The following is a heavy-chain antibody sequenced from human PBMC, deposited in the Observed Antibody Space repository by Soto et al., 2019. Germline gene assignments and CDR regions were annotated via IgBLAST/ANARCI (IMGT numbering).Heavy chain of an antibody. CDR1: GYTFTSYD. J-gene: IGHJ6*02. CDR2: MNPNSGNT. Sequence: ASVKVSCKASGYTFTSYDINWARQATGQGLEWMGWMNPNSGNTGYAQKFQGRVTMTRNTSISTAYMELSSLRSEDTAVYYCLFGPSSGWYLGGYYYYYGMDVWGQGTTVTVSS. V-gene: IGHV1-8*01. D-gene: IGHD6-19*01. CDR3: LFGPSSGWYLGGYYYYYGMDV.